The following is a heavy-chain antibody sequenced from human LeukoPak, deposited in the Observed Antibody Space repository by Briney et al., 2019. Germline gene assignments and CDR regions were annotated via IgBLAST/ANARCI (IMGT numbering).Heavy chain of an antibody. J-gene: IGHJ6*03. CDR3: ARGVGYNYGYLDYYYYMDV. D-gene: IGHD5-18*01. CDR2: MNPNSGNT. V-gene: IGHV1-8*01. Sequence: ASVKVSCKASGYTFTSYDINWVRQATGQGLEWMGWMNPNSGNTGYAQKFQGRVTMTRNTSISTAYMELSSLRSEDTAVYYCARGVGYNYGYLDYYYYMDVWGKGTTVTISS. CDR1: GYTFTSYD.